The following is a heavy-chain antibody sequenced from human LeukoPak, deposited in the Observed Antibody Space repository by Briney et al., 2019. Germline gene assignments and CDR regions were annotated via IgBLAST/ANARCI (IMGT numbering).Heavy chain of an antibody. D-gene: IGHD3-10*01. CDR3: AKDRVRGVSYFDF. V-gene: IGHV3-30*02. CDR2: IRFDGSDQ. CDR1: GFIFPNFG. Sequence: GGSLRLSCIASGFIFPNFGMHWVRQAPGKGLEWVAFIRFDGSDQYYADSVKGRFTISRDNSQNKLHLQMNGLRIEDTAVYYCAKDRVRGVSYFDFWGQGSLVIVSS. J-gene: IGHJ4*02.